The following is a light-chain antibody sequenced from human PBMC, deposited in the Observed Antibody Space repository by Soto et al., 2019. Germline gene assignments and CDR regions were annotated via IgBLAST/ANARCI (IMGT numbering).Light chain of an antibody. J-gene: IGKJ4*01. CDR1: QSVNSN. Sequence: EIVMTQSPATLSVSPGERATLSCRASQSVNSNLAWYRQKPGQAPRLLISDASTRATGVPARFSGSGSGTEFTLTIISLQSDDSGIYYCQQYHVWPPLTFGGGTKVEIK. V-gene: IGKV3-15*01. CDR2: DAS. CDR3: QQYHVWPPLT.